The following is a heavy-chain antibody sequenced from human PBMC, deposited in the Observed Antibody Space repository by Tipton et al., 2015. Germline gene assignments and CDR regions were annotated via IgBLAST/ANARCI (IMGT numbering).Heavy chain of an antibody. CDR3: ARDGKDAIGWYRM. CDR1: GGSISTSGYY. V-gene: IGHV4-39*07. D-gene: IGHD6-19*01. CDR2: IYYSGGT. Sequence: TLSLTCTVSGGSISTSGYYWVWIRQPPGKGLEWIGNIYYSGGTYYNPSLKSRVTMSVDTSKNQFSLRLSSVTAADTAVYYCARDGKDAIGWYRMWGPGPLVTVSS. J-gene: IGHJ4*02.